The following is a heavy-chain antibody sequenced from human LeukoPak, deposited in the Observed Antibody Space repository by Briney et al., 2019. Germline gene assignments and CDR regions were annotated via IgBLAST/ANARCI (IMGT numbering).Heavy chain of an antibody. Sequence: GGSLRLSCAGSGFTFFKYALTWVRQAPGKGLEWVSTISGSADSTYYADSVRGRFTVSRDNSKNALYLQISSLRAEDTAIYYCVKGRGGYCFDPWGQGTLVTVSS. V-gene: IGHV3-23*01. J-gene: IGHJ5*02. CDR1: GFTFFKYA. CDR2: ISGSADST. CDR3: VKGRGGYCFDP.